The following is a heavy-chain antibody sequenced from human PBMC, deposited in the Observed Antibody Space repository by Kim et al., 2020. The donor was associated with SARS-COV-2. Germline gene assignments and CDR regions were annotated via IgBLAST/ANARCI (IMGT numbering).Heavy chain of an antibody. Sequence: SETLSLTCAVYGGSFSGYYWSWIRQPPGKGLEWIGEINHSGSTNYNPSLKSRVTISVDTSKNQFSLKLSSVTAADTAVYYCARERRLWRPYNWFDPWGQGTLVTVSS. CDR3: ARERRLWRPYNWFDP. CDR2: INHSGST. CDR1: GGSFSGYY. V-gene: IGHV4-34*01. J-gene: IGHJ5*02. D-gene: IGHD3-10*01.